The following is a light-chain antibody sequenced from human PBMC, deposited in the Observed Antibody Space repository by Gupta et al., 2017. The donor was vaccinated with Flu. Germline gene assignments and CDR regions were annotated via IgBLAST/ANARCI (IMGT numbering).Light chain of an antibody. Sequence: DVQMTQYPSALYASGGDRVTITCRASKGIRSDLNWYQQKPGKAPQRLLYSVSRVHSGVPARFSGSGSGTEFTLTITSLHPEDFATYSCLQHYDYPWTFGQGTKVEVK. CDR1: KGIRSD. J-gene: IGKJ1*01. V-gene: IGKV1-17*01. CDR3: LQHYDYPWT. CDR2: SVS.